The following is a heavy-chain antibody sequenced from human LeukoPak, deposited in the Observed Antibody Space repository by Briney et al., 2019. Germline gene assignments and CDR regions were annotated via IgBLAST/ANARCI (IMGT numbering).Heavy chain of an antibody. D-gene: IGHD2-21*02. Sequence: GGSLRLSCAASGFTFTSYWMTWVRQAPGKGLEWVGRIRSKIDGGTTDYAAPVKDRFTISRDDSKNTLYLQMNSLKTEDTAVYYCTTHNVVTTTHPPFDYWGQGTLVTVSS. CDR3: TTHNVVTTTHPPFDY. CDR1: GFTFTSYW. J-gene: IGHJ4*02. CDR2: IRSKIDGGTT. V-gene: IGHV3-15*01.